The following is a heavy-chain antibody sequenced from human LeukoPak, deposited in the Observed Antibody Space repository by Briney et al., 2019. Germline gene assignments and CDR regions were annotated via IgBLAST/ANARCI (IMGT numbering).Heavy chain of an antibody. J-gene: IGHJ5*02. CDR3: ARERPFDP. Sequence: GGSLRLSCAASGFTFSSCWMSWVRQAPGKGLEWVANIKQDGSEKYYVDSVKGRFTISRDNAKNSLYLQMNSLRAEDTAVYYCARERPFDPWGQGTLVTVSS. CDR1: GFTFSSCW. CDR2: IKQDGSEK. D-gene: IGHD1-1*01. V-gene: IGHV3-7*01.